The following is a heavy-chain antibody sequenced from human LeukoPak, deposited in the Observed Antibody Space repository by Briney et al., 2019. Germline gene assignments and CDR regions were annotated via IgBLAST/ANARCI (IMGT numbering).Heavy chain of an antibody. CDR1: GGSISSDSYY. Sequence: SETLSLTCTVSGGSISSDSYYWGWIRQPPGKGLEWIGSIYYSGSTYYNPSLKSRLTISVDTSKNQFSLKLSSVTAADTAVYYCARVYGDYGSFDYWGQGSLVTVSS. CDR2: IYYSGST. J-gene: IGHJ4*02. CDR3: ARVYGDYGSFDY. V-gene: IGHV4-39*07. D-gene: IGHD4-17*01.